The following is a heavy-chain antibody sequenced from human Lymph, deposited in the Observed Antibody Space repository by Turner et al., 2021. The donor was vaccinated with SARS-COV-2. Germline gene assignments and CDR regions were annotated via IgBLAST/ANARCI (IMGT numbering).Heavy chain of an antibody. V-gene: IGHV3-30*04. CDR1: GFTFSSYA. D-gene: IGHD3-22*01. J-gene: IGHJ4*02. CDR2: ISYDGSDK. CDR3: ARDRDSSGWVDY. Sequence: QVQLVESGGGVVQPGRSLRLSCAASGFTFSSYAMHWVRQAPGKGLEWVAFISYDGSDKYYADSVKGRFTFSRDNSKNTLYLQMNSLRVEDTAVYYCARDRDSSGWVDYWGQGTLVTVSS.